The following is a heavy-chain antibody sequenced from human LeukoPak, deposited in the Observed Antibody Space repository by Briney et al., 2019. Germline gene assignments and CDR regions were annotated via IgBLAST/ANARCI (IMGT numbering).Heavy chain of an antibody. V-gene: IGHV1-18*01. Sequence: ASVKVSCKASGGTFSSYGISWVRQAPGQGLEWMGWISAYNGNTNYAQKLQGRVTMTTDTSTSTAYMELRSLRSDDTAVYYCARHSSGWYSSDAFDIWGQGTMVTVSS. CDR3: ARHSSGWYSSDAFDI. CDR2: ISAYNGNT. CDR1: GGTFSSYG. D-gene: IGHD6-19*01. J-gene: IGHJ3*02.